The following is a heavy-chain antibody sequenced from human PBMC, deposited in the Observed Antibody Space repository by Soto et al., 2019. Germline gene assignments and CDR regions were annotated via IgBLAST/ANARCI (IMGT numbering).Heavy chain of an antibody. Sequence: GGSLRLSCAASGFTFSSYAMSWVRQAPGKGLEWVSAISGSGGSTYYADSVKGRFTISRDNSKNTLDLQMNSLRAEDTAVYYCAKGGVDGSGSYYPHSYYYGMDVWGQGTTVTVSS. D-gene: IGHD3-10*01. V-gene: IGHV3-23*01. CDR2: ISGSGGST. CDR3: AKGGVDGSGSYYPHSYYYGMDV. CDR1: GFTFSSYA. J-gene: IGHJ6*02.